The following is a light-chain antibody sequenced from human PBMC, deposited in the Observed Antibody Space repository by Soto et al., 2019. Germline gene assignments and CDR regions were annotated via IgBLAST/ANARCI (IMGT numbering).Light chain of an antibody. Sequence: DIQMTQSPSTLSASVGDRVTITCRASHSISSWLAWYQQKPGKAPNLLIYKASSLESGVPSRFSGSGSGTEFTLTISSLQPDDFATYYCQHLFTFGPGTKVDIK. CDR1: HSISSW. CDR2: KAS. CDR3: QHLFT. J-gene: IGKJ3*01. V-gene: IGKV1-5*03.